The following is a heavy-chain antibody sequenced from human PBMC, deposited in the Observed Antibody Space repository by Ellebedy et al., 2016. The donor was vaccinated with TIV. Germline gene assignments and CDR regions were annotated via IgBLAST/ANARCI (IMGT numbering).Heavy chain of an antibody. V-gene: IGHV2-5*02. D-gene: IGHD2-8*01. J-gene: IGHJ5*02. CDR2: TYWDDDN. CDR1: GFSLNTIGVG. CDR3: AHRHITVEANGRWFDP. Sequence: SGPTLVKPTQTLTLTCTFSGFSLNTIGVGVGWIRQPPGKALVWLGITYWDDDNRYSPSLKNRLTFTKDTSKSQVVFTLTNVDPVDTATYYCAHRHITVEANGRWFDPWGPGLLVTVSS.